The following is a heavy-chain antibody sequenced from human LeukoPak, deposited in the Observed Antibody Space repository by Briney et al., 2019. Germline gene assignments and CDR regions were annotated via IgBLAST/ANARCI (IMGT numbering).Heavy chain of an antibody. CDR2: ISAYNGNT. CDR3: ARVVRLGYCSSTSCYFFDY. CDR1: GYTFTSYG. J-gene: IGHJ4*02. D-gene: IGHD2-2*01. V-gene: IGHV1-18*01. Sequence: ASVKVSCKASGYTFTSYGISWVRQAPGQGLEWMGWISAYNGNTNYAQKLQGRVTMTTDTSTSTAYMELRSLRSDNTAVYYCARVVRLGYCSSTSCYFFDYWGQGTLVTVSS.